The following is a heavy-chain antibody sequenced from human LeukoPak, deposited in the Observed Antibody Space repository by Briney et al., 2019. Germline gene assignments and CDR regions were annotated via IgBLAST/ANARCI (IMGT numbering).Heavy chain of an antibody. CDR1: GGSISSSRYY. J-gene: IGHJ3*02. V-gene: IGHV4-39*01. CDR2: IYYSGST. CDR3: ARHSYYNAFDI. D-gene: IGHD1-26*01. Sequence: PSETLSLTCTVPGGSISSSRYYWGWIRQPPGKGLEWIGSIYYSGSTYYNPSLKSRVTISVDTSKNQFSLKLSSVTAADTAVYYCARHSYYNAFDIWGQGTMVTVSS.